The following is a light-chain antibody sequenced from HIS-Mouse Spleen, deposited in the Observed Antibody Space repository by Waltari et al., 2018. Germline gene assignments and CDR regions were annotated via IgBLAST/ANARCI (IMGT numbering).Light chain of an antibody. CDR2: EDS. CDR3: YSTDSSGNHRV. V-gene: IGLV3-10*01. Sequence: SYELTQPPSVSVSPGQTARITCSGDALPKKYAYWDQQKSGRAPVLVIYEDSKRPSGIPERFSGSSSGTMATLTISGAQVEDEADYYCYSTDSSGNHRVFGGGTKLTVL. J-gene: IGLJ2*01. CDR1: ALPKKY.